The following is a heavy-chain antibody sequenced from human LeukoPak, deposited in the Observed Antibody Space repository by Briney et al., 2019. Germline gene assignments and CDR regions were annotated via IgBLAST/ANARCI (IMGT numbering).Heavy chain of an antibody. Sequence: ASVKVSCKASGYTFTAYYMHWVRQAPGQGLEWMGWITPNSGGTKYAQRFQGRVTMTRDTFISTAYMELSGLRSDDTAVYYCARGFRLSAIEDWFDPWGQGTLVTVSS. CDR2: ITPNSGGT. D-gene: IGHD2-2*02. V-gene: IGHV1-2*02. J-gene: IGHJ5*02. CDR1: GYTFTAYY. CDR3: ARGFRLSAIEDWFDP.